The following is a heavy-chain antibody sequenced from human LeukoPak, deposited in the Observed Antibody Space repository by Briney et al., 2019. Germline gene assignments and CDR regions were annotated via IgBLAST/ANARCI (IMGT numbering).Heavy chain of an antibody. Sequence: PGGSLRLSCAASGFTFSSYAMSWVRQAPVKGLEWVSAISGSGGSTYYADSVKGRFTISRDNSKNTLYLQMNSLRAEDTAVYYCAKGWLRTYYYYYGMDVWGQGTTVTVSS. J-gene: IGHJ6*02. CDR1: GFTFSSYA. CDR2: ISGSGGST. V-gene: IGHV3-23*01. CDR3: AKGWLRTYYYYYGMDV. D-gene: IGHD5-18*01.